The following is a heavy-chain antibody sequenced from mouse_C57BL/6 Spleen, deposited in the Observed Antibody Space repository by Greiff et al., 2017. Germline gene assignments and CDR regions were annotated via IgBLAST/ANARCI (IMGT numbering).Heavy chain of an antibody. CDR1: GYAFTNYL. CDR2: INPGSGGT. CDR3: ARGEYDVGYFDV. D-gene: IGHD2-14*01. J-gene: IGHJ1*03. V-gene: IGHV1-54*01. Sequence: QVQLQQSGAELVRPGTSVKVSCKASGYAFTNYLIEWVKQRPGQGLEWIGVINPGSGGTNYNEKFKGKATLTADKSSSTAYMQLSSLTSEDSAVYFCARGEYDVGYFDVWGTGTTVTVSS.